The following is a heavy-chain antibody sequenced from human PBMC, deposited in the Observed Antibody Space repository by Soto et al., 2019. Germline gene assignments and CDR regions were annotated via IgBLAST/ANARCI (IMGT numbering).Heavy chain of an antibody. D-gene: IGHD6-13*01. CDR3: ARDRTAADDYYYYGMDV. CDR2: ISYDGSNK. CDR1: GFTFSSCA. V-gene: IGHV3-30-3*01. J-gene: IGHJ6*02. Sequence: QVQLVESGGGVVQPGRSLRLSCAASGFTFSSCAMHWVRQAPGKGLEWVAVISYDGSNKYYADSVKGRFTISRDNSKNTLYLQMNSLRAEDTAVYYCARDRTAADDYYYYGMDVWGQGTTVTVSS.